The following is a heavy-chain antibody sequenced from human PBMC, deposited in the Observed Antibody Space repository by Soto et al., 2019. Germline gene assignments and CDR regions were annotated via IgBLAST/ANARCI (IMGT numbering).Heavy chain of an antibody. Sequence: SETLSLTCSVSGDSISSHYWSWIRQPPGKGLEWIGYISYSGSTNYNPSLKSRVTISVDTSKNQFSLKLSSVTAADTAVYYCARVWGGAFDIWGQGTMVTVSS. J-gene: IGHJ3*02. V-gene: IGHV4-59*11. CDR3: ARVWGGAFDI. D-gene: IGHD3-10*01. CDR2: ISYSGST. CDR1: GDSISSHY.